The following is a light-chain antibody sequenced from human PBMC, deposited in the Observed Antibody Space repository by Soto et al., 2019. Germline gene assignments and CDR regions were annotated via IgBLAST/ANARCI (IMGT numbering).Light chain of an antibody. V-gene: IGLV2-14*01. J-gene: IGLJ1*01. CDR2: DVS. Sequence: QSVLTLPASVSGSPGQSITIYCNGTSSDVGGYNYVSWYQQHPGKAPKLMIYDVSNRPSGVSNRFSGSKSGNTASLTISGLQAEDEADYYCSSYTSSSHVFGTGTKVTVL. CDR1: SSDVGGYNY. CDR3: SSYTSSSHV.